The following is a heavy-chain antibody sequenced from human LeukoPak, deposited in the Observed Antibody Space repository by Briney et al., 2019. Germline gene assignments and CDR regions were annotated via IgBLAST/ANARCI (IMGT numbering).Heavy chain of an antibody. V-gene: IGHV4-34*01. Sequence: SETLSLTCAVYGGSFSGYYWSWIRQPPGKGLEWIGEINHSGSTNYNPSLKSRVTISVDTSKNQFSLKLSSVTAADTAVYYCARGKEYCSGGSCYPDYWGQGTLVTVSS. J-gene: IGHJ4*02. CDR2: INHSGST. D-gene: IGHD2-15*01. CDR3: ARGKEYCSGGSCYPDY. CDR1: GGSFSGYY.